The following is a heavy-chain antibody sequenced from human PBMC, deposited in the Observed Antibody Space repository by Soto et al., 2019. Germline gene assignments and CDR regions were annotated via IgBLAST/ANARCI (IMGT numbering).Heavy chain of an antibody. CDR3: ARSPLGDYYGSLVAFDI. J-gene: IGHJ3*02. Sequence: PSETLSLTCAVSGYSISSGYYWGWIRQPPGKGLEWIGSIYHSGSTYYNPSLKSRVTISVDTSKNQFSLKLSSVTAADTAVYYCARSPLGDYYGSLVAFDIWGQGTMVTVSS. D-gene: IGHD3-10*01. V-gene: IGHV4-38-2*01. CDR1: GYSISSGYY. CDR2: IYHSGST.